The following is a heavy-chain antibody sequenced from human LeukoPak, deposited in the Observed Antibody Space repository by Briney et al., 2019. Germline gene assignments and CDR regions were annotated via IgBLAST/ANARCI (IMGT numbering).Heavy chain of an antibody. D-gene: IGHD1-26*01. CDR1: GFTFTNYA. J-gene: IGHJ6*03. Sequence: GGSLRLSCAASGFTFTNYAMSWVRQAPGKGLEWVAAISASYNTYYADSVNGRFTISRDNSKDTLYLQMNGLRAEDTAVYYCAKDGVVGARRNYMDIWGKGTTVTVSS. V-gene: IGHV3-23*01. CDR3: AKDGVVGARRNYMDI. CDR2: ISASYNT.